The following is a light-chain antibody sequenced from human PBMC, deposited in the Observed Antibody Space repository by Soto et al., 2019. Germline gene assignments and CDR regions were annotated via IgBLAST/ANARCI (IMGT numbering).Light chain of an antibody. CDR1: VLAKKY. Sequence: SYELTQPSSVSVSPGQTARITCSGDVLAKKYARWFQQKPGQAPVLVIYKDSERPSGIPERFSGSSSGTTVTLTISGALVEDEADYYCYSPAENKGVFGGGTKLTVL. CDR3: YSPAENKGV. CDR2: KDS. V-gene: IGLV3-27*01. J-gene: IGLJ2*01.